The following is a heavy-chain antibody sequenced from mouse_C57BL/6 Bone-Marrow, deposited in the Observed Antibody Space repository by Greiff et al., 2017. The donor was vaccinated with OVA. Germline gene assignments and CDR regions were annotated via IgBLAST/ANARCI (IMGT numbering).Heavy chain of an antibody. CDR3: ARVSYYPFAY. V-gene: IGHV5-4*03. CDR2: ISDGGSYT. CDR1: GFTFSSYA. D-gene: IGHD2-10*01. Sequence: EVKLMESGGGLVKPGGSLKLSCAASGFTFSSYAMSWVRQTPEKRLEWVATISDGGSYTYYPDNVKGRFTISRDNAKNNLYLQMSHLKSEDTAMYYCARVSYYPFAYWGQGTLVTVSA. J-gene: IGHJ3*01.